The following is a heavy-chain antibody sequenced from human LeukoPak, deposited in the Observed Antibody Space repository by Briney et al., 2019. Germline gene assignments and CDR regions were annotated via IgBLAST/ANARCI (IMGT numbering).Heavy chain of an antibody. CDR3: ARDNSGGSTWWFDP. J-gene: IGHJ5*02. D-gene: IGHD2-15*01. Sequence: SVKVSCKASGGTFSSYAISWVRQAPGQGLEWMGGIIPIFGTANYAQKFQGRVTMTRDTSTSTVYMELSSLRSEDTAVYYCARDNSGGSTWWFDPWGQGTLVTVSS. V-gene: IGHV1-69*05. CDR2: IIPIFGTA. CDR1: GGTFSSYA.